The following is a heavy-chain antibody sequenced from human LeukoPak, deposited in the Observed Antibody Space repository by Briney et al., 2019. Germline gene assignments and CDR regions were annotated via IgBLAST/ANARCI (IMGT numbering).Heavy chain of an antibody. CDR3: ATGPFWSGSYYYYMDV. V-gene: IGHV1-24*01. CDR1: GFTLTELS. CDR2: FDPEDGET. J-gene: IGHJ6*03. Sequence: ASVKVSCKVSGFTLTELSMHWVRQAPGKGLEWVGGFDPEDGETIYAQKFQGRVTMTEDTSTDTAYMELSSLRSEDTAVYYCATGPFWSGSYYYYMDVWGKGTTVTVSS. D-gene: IGHD3-3*01.